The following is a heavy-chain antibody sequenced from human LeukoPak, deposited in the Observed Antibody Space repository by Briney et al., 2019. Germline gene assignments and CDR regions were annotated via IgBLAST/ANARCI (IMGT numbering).Heavy chain of an antibody. V-gene: IGHV4-59*08. CDR2: IYYSGST. CDR1: GGSISSYY. D-gene: IGHD1-26*01. Sequence: PSETLSLTCTVSGGSISSYYWSWIRRPPGKGLEWIGYIYYSGSTNYNPSLKGRVTISVDTSKNQFSPKLSSVTAADTAVYYCARRVGGSFGANWFDPWGQGTLVTVSS. CDR3: ARRVGGSFGANWFDP. J-gene: IGHJ5*02.